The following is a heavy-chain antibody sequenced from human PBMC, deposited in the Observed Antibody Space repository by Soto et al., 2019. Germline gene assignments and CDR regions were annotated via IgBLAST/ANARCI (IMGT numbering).Heavy chain of an antibody. D-gene: IGHD2-15*01. J-gene: IGHJ4*02. CDR3: ARGMRGYGSGGSCYPYYFDY. CDR1: GYTFPSYD. V-gene: IGHV1-8*01. Sequence: ASVKVSCKSSGYTFPSYDINWVQQATGQGLAWMGWMNPNSGNTGYAQKFQGRVTMTRDTYISTAYMELSSLRFEDTAVYDGARGMRGYGSGGSCYPYYFDYWGQGTLVTVSS. CDR2: MNPNSGNT.